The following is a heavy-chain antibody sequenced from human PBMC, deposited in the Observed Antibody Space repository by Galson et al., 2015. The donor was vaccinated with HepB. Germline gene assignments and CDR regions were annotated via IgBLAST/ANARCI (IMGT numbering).Heavy chain of an antibody. CDR3: TRTIFGVVDDAFDI. D-gene: IGHD3-3*01. J-gene: IGHJ3*02. V-gene: IGHV3-49*03. CDR1: GFTFGDYA. CDR2: IRSKAYGGTT. Sequence: SLRLSCAASGFTFGDYAMSWFRQAPGKGLEWVGFIRSKAYGGTTEYAASVKGRFTISRDDSKSIAYLQMNSLKTEDTAVYYCTRTIFGVVDDAFDIWGQGTMVTVSS.